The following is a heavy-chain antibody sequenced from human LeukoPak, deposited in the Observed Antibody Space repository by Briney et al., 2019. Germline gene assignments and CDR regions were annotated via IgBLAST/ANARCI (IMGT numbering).Heavy chain of an antibody. J-gene: IGHJ5*02. CDR1: GGTFSSYA. V-gene: IGHV1-69*04. D-gene: IGHD3-16*01. CDR2: IIPILGIA. CDR3: ARDLGTVAQFDP. Sequence: GASVTVSCKASGGTFSSYAISWVRQAPGQGLEWMGRIIPILGIANYAQKFQGRVTITADKSTSTAYMELSSLRSEDTAVYYCARDLGTVAQFDPWGQGTLVTVSS.